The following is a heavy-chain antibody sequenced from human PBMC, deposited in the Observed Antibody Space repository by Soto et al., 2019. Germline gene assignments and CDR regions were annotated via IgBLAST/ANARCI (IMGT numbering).Heavy chain of an antibody. Sequence: GGSLRLSCAASGFTFSSYAMIWVRQAPGKGLEWVSAISGSSGTYYTDSVKGRFTISRDNSKNTVYLQMNSLRGEDTAVYYCAKDRSENFWVYYYAMDIWGQGTAVTVSS. CDR2: ISGSSGT. J-gene: IGHJ6*02. V-gene: IGHV3-23*01. CDR3: AKDRSENFWVYYYAMDI. D-gene: IGHD6-19*01. CDR1: GFTFSSYA.